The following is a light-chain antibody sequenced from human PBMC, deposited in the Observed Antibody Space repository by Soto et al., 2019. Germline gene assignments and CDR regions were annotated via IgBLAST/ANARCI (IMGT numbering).Light chain of an antibody. CDR3: QQYKTYYT. V-gene: IGKV1-5*03. J-gene: IGKJ2*01. CDR2: KAS. Sequence: DIQMTQSPSTLSVSVGARVTITCRASQTISDWLAWYQQKPGKAPKLLIYKASSLESGVPSRFSGSGSGTEFTLTISSLQTDDFATYYCQQYKTYYTFGQGTKLEIK. CDR1: QTISDW.